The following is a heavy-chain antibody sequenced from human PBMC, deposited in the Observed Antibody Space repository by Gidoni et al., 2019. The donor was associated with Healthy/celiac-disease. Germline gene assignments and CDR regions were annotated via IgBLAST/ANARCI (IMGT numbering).Heavy chain of an antibody. J-gene: IGHJ3*02. CDR2: INPIGGST. D-gene: IGHD1-1*01. Sequence: VQLMQAGDEVKKPGALVKFSCKASGCTFTSYYIHWVRQAPGQGLEWMGFINPIGGSTCYAQKFQGRVTMTRDTSTITVFMALISLRSADTAVYYCARCYNWNDGRAFDIWGQGTMVTVSS. CDR3: ARCYNWNDGRAFDI. CDR1: GCTFTSYY. V-gene: IGHV1-46*01.